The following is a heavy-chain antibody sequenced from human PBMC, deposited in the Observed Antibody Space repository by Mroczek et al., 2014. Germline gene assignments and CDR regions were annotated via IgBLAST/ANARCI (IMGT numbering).Heavy chain of an antibody. CDR1: GGSISSGSYY. CDR3: ARGGWGCSGGSCYSSYYYYYMDV. V-gene: IGHV4-61*02. D-gene: IGHD2-15*01. CDR2: IYTSGST. J-gene: IGHJ6*03. Sequence: QVQLQQWGPGLVKPSQTLSLTCTVSGGSISSGSYYWSWIRQPAGKGLEWIGRIYTSGSTNYNPSLKSRVTMSVDTSKNQFSLKLSSVTAADTAVYYCARGGWGCSGGSCYSSYYYYYMDVWGKGPRSPSP.